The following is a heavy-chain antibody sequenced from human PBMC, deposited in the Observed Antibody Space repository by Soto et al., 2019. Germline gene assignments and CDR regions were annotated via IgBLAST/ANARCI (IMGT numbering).Heavy chain of an antibody. CDR1: GFTFSSYD. Sequence: GGSLRLSCAASGFTFSSYDMHWVRQATGKGLEWVSAIGTAGDTYYPGSVKGRFTISRENAKNSLYLQMNSLRAEDTAVYYCARSVPVTSLQGHYYYGMDVWGQGTTVTVSS. CDR2: IGTAGDT. J-gene: IGHJ6*02. CDR3: ARSVPVTSLQGHYYYGMDV. D-gene: IGHD4-4*01. V-gene: IGHV3-13*01.